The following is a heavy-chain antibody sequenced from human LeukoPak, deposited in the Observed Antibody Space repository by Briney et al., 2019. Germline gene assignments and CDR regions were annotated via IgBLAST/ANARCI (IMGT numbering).Heavy chain of an antibody. CDR2: INSDGSST. CDR1: GFTFSSYW. V-gene: IGHV3-74*01. Sequence: PGGSLRLSCAASGFTFSSYWMHWVRQAPGKGLVWVSRINSDGSSTSYADSVKGRFTISRDNAKNTLYLQMNSLRAEDTAVNYCARVQRVAARPGSWFDPWGQGTLVTVSS. D-gene: IGHD6-6*01. J-gene: IGHJ5*02. CDR3: ARVQRVAARPGSWFDP.